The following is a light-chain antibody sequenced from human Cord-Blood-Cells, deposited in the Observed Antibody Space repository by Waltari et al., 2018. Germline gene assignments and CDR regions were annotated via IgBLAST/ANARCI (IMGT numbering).Light chain of an antibody. CDR3: QQYYSTPTWT. V-gene: IGKV4-1*01. Sequence: DIVMTQSPDSLAVSLGERATINCKSSQSVLYSSNNKNYLAWYQQKLGQPPKLLIYWASTRESGVPDRFRGSGSGTDFTLTISSLQAEDVAVYYCQQYYSTPTWTFGQGTKVEIK. J-gene: IGKJ1*01. CDR1: QSVLYSSNNKNY. CDR2: WAS.